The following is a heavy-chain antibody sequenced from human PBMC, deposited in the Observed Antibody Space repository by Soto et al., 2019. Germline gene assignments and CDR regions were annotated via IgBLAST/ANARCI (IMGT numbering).Heavy chain of an antibody. Sequence: ASVKVSCKASGYTFTSYGISWVRQAPGQGLEWMGWISAYNGNTNYAQKLQGRVTMTTDTSTSTAYMELRSLRSDDTAVYYCARVGQIYGDYDPVDFDYWGQGTLVTVSS. CDR2: ISAYNGNT. V-gene: IGHV1-18*01. CDR1: GYTFTSYG. D-gene: IGHD4-17*01. J-gene: IGHJ4*02. CDR3: ARVGQIYGDYDPVDFDY.